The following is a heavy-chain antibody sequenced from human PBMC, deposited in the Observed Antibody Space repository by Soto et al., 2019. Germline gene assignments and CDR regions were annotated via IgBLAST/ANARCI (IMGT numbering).Heavy chain of an antibody. J-gene: IGHJ4*02. V-gene: IGHV3-7*01. D-gene: IGHD2-15*01. CDR3: VREDMHRFDS. CDR2: ISGGASDK. CDR1: GFMFSPYW. Sequence: EVQLVESGGGLVQPGGSLRLSCEASGFMFSPYWMSWVRQDPGKGMEWVATISGGASDKFYVDSVKGRFTISRDDAKNSVYLQLNSLRDEDTAVYYCVREDMHRFDSWGQGTLVTVSS.